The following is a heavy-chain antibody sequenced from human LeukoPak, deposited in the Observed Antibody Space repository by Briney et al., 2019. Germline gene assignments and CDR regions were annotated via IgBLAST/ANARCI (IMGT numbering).Heavy chain of an antibody. J-gene: IGHJ4*02. CDR3: ARAGAAAGTPFDY. CDR2: ITSYNGNT. V-gene: IGHV1-18*01. CDR1: GYTFSSYG. D-gene: IGHD6-13*01. Sequence: ASVKVSCKASGYTFSSYGISWVRQAPGQGLEWMGWITSYNGNTKYAQQLQGRVTMTTDTSTGTAYMELRSLRSDDTAVCYCARAGAAAGTPFDYWGQGTLVTVSS.